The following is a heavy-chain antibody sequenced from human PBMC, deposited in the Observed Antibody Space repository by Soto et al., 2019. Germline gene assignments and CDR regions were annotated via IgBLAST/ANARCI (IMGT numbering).Heavy chain of an antibody. CDR3: ARENRGTTHPYFNYMDV. D-gene: IGHD1-7*01. Sequence: QVHLEESGPGLVKPSGTLSLTCAVSSGSISSSDWWTWVRQPPGKGLEWIGEINHRGTTNYNPSHTMRAIISVDKSQNQFSLRLTSETAADTAVYYCARENRGTTHPYFNYMDVWGKGATVTVSS. V-gene: IGHV4-4*02. CDR2: INHRGTT. J-gene: IGHJ6*03. CDR1: SGSISSSDW.